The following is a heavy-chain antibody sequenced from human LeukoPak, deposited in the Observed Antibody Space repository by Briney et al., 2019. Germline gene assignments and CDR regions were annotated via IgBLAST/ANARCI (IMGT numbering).Heavy chain of an antibody. J-gene: IGHJ6*02. CDR1: GGSFSGYY. CDR3: ARSLERTTFTYYYYGMDV. D-gene: IGHD1-1*01. Sequence: SETLSLTCAVYGGSFSGYYWSWIRQPPGKGLEWIGESNHSGSTNYNPSLKSRVTISVDTSKNQFSLKLSSVTAADTAVYYCARSLERTTFTYYYYGMDVWGQGTTVTVSS. V-gene: IGHV4-34*01. CDR2: SNHSGST.